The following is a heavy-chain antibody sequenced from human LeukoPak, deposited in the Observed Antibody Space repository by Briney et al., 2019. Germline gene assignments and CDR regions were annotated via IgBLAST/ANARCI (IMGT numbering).Heavy chain of an antibody. J-gene: IGHJ4*02. CDR2: IYYSGST. CDR1: GGSISSSSYY. CDR3: ARDWAVGATSAY. V-gene: IGHV4-39*07. D-gene: IGHD1-26*01. Sequence: SETLSLTCTVSGGSISSSSYYWGWIRQPPGKGLEWIGSIYYSGSTYYNPSLKSRVTISVDTSKNQFSLKLSSVTAADTAVYYCARDWAVGATSAYWGQGTLVTVSS.